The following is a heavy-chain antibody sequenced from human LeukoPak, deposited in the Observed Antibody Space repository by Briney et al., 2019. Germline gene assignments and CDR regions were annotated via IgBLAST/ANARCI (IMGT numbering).Heavy chain of an antibody. V-gene: IGHV3-9*01. CDR3: AKDGSPYYDSSGQPFDY. Sequence: GGSLRLSCAASGFTFDHYAMHWVRQAPGKGLEWVSGIAWNSDNIAYAASVKGRFTISRDNAKNSLYLQMNSLRVEDTALYYCAKDGSPYYDSSGQPFDYWGQGTLVTVSS. CDR2: IAWNSDNI. J-gene: IGHJ4*02. D-gene: IGHD3-22*01. CDR1: GFTFDHYA.